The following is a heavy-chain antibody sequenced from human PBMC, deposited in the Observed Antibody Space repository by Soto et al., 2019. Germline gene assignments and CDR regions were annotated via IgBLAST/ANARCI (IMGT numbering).Heavy chain of an antibody. J-gene: IGHJ4*02. CDR3: ARHLTTVDSWFPYFDS. V-gene: IGHV4-59*08. Sequence: SETLSLTCTVSSGSISSYYWSWIRQPPGKGLEWIGYIYYSGSTNYNPSLKSRVTISVDTSKNQFSLKLSSVTAADTAVYYCARHLTTVDSWFPYFDSRGQGNPLPISS. D-gene: IGHD4-17*01. CDR2: IYYSGST. CDR1: SGSISSYY.